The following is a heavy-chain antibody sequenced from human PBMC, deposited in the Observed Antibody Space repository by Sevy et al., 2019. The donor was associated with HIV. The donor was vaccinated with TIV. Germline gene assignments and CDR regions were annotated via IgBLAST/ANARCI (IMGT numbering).Heavy chain of an antibody. CDR2: ISYDGSNK. V-gene: IGHV3-30-3*01. D-gene: IGHD3-10*01. J-gene: IGHJ5*02. CDR1: GFTFSSYA. CDR3: AREQRGVQDWFDP. Sequence: GGSLRLSCAASGFTFSSYAMHWVRQAPGKGLEWVAVISYDGSNKYYADSVKDRFTISRDNSKNTLYLQMNSLGAEDTAVYYCAREQRGVQDWFDPWGQGTLVTVSS.